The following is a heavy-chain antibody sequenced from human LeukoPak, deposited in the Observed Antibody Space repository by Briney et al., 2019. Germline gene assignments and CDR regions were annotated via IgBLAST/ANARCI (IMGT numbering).Heavy chain of an antibody. J-gene: IGHJ4*02. CDR1: GFTFSASP. CDR2: ITAKHAT. Sequence: GGSLRLSCAASGFTFSASPIHWVRQASGKGLEWVGRITAKHATAYSATVXGRFTISRDDSKYTTYLQMNSLETEDTAVYYCAXEXXGDTXXXXNDYWGQGTRVTVSS. V-gene: IGHV3-73*01. CDR3: AXEXXGDTXXXXNDY. D-gene: IGHD2-21*01.